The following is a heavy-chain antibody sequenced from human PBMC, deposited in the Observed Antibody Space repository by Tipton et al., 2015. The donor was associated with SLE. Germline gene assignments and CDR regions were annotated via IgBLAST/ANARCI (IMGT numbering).Heavy chain of an antibody. J-gene: IGHJ4*02. V-gene: IGHV4-59*13. D-gene: IGHD3-3*01. CDR3: ASSPGVTLFRVVSYFDL. CDR1: DDSITTDY. CDR2: VSYSGVT. Sequence: TLSLTCTVSDDSITTDYWTWIRQPPGKGLEYTGYVSYSGVTNSNPSLQSRVTMSIDASKKQVSLRLSSVTAADTAVYYCASSPGVTLFRVVSYFDLWGQGILVTVSS.